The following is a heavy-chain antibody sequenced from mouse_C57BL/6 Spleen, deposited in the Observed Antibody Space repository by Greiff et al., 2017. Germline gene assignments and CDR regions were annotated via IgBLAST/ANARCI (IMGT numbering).Heavy chain of an antibody. Sequence: QVQLQQPGAELVKPGASVKLSCKASGYTFTSYWMHWVKQRPGQGLEWIGMIHPNSGSTNYNEKFKSKATLTVDKSSGTAYMQLSSLTSEDSAVYYCARGSSGLAWFAYWGQGTLVTVSA. CDR2: IHPNSGST. CDR1: GYTFTSYW. J-gene: IGHJ3*01. D-gene: IGHD3-2*02. CDR3: ARGSSGLAWFAY. V-gene: IGHV1-64*01.